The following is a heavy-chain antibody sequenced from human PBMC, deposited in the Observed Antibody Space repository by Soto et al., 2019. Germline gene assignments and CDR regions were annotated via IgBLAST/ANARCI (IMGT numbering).Heavy chain of an antibody. CDR2: INAGNGNT. CDR1: GYTFTSYA. J-gene: IGHJ4*02. Sequence: QVPLVQSGAEVKKPGASVKVSCKASGYTFTSYAMHWVRQAPGQRLEWMGWINAGNGNTKYSQKFQGRVTITRDTSASTAYMELSSLRSEDTAVYYCARGGRWLQFGIDYWGQGTLVTVSS. V-gene: IGHV1-3*01. CDR3: ARGGRWLQFGIDY. D-gene: IGHD5-12*01.